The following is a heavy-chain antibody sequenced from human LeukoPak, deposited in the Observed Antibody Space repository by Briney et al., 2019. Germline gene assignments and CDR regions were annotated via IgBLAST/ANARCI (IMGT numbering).Heavy chain of an antibody. CDR3: APTPGSIGR. D-gene: IGHD3-10*01. Sequence: GGSLGLSCAASGFTFDDYPMHWVRQAPGKGLEWVSLISGDGGSTYYADSVKGRFIISRDNSKNFLYLQINSLRTEATALYYCAPTPGSIGRWGQGTLVTVSS. CDR2: ISGDGGST. V-gene: IGHV3-43*02. CDR1: GFTFDDYP. J-gene: IGHJ4*02.